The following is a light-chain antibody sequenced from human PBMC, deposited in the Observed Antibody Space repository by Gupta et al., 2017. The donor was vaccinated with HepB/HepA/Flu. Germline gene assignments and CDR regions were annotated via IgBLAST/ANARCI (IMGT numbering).Light chain of an antibody. Sequence: EIVLTQSPATLSVSPGEIATLSCRASQRVSSYLAWYQQKPGQAPRLLIYDASNMDTGSPARCSGSGSGTDFTRTISSLEPEDFAVYYCQQYSNGPPRTFGEGTKVEIK. CDR3: QQYSNGPPRT. CDR2: DAS. V-gene: IGKV3-11*01. J-gene: IGKJ4*02. CDR1: QRVSSY.